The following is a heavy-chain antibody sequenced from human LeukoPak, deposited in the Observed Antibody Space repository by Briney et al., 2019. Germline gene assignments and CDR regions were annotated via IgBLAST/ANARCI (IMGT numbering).Heavy chain of an antibody. CDR2: IYRGGNT. V-gene: IGHV3-53*01. CDR3: ARVGYSSSWGLDY. D-gene: IGHD6-13*01. J-gene: IGHJ4*02. CDR1: GFTVSSNY. Sequence: GGSLRLSCAASGFTVSSNYMSWVRQAPGKGLEWVSIIYRGGNTYYADSVKGRFTIARDNSKNSLYLQMNSLRAEDTAVYYCARVGYSSSWGLDYWGQGTLVTVSS.